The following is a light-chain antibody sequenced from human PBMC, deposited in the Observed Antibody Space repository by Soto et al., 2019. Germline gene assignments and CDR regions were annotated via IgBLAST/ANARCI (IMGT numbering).Light chain of an antibody. CDR1: QNINNW. V-gene: IGKV1-5*01. Sequence: DIQMTQSPSTLSASVGDKVTITCRANQNINNWLAWYQQKPGKAPKLLIYAASSLESGVPSRFSGSRSGAEFTLTISSLQPDDCATYYCQHYESNPWTFGQGTKVDIK. CDR2: AAS. CDR3: QHYESNPWT. J-gene: IGKJ1*01.